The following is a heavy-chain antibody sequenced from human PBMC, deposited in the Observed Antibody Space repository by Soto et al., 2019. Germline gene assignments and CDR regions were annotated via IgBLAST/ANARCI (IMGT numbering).Heavy chain of an antibody. J-gene: IGHJ3*02. CDR1: GFTFSNYE. V-gene: IGHV3-48*03. Sequence: GGSLRLSCAASGFTFSNYEMNWVRQAPGQGLEWVSYINSGCSTVYYADSVQGRFTISRDNAKNTLYLQMNSLRAEDTAGYYCARGGGAAPRGAFDIWGQGTMVTVSS. CDR3: ARGGGAAPRGAFDI. CDR2: INSGCSTV. D-gene: IGHD1-26*01.